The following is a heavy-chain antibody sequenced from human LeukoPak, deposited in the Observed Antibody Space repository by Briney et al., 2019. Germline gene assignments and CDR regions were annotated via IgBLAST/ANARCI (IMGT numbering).Heavy chain of an antibody. V-gene: IGHV5-51*01. CDR1: GYSFTNYW. CDR2: IYCGDSDT. CDR3: AGSGGSYWGGEVDY. J-gene: IGHJ4*02. D-gene: IGHD2-15*01. Sequence: GESLKISGKGSGYSFTNYWIGWVRQMPGKGLEWMGMIYCGDSDTGYSPSFQGQVTLSADKSINTAYLQWSSLKASDTAMYYCAGSGGSYWGGEVDYWGQGTLVTVSA.